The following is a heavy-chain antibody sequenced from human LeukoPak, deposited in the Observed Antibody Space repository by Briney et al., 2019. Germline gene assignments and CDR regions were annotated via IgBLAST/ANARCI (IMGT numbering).Heavy chain of an antibody. Sequence: ASVKVSCKASGYTFTSYAMHWVRQAPGQRLEWMGWINAGNGNTKYSQKFQGRVTITRDTSASTAYMELSSLRSEDTAVYYCARGGPYGSVYAAFDYWGQGTLVTVSS. J-gene: IGHJ4*02. D-gene: IGHD3-10*01. CDR3: ARGGPYGSVYAAFDY. V-gene: IGHV1-3*01. CDR1: GYTFTSYA. CDR2: INAGNGNT.